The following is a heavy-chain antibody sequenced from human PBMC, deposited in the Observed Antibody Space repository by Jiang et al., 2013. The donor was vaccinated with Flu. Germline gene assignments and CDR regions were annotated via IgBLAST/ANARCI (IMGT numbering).Heavy chain of an antibody. CDR1: GFTFSSYA. CDR3: AKDPGGVGWLQDYYFDY. V-gene: IGHV3-23*01. J-gene: IGHJ4*02. Sequence: GLVQPGGSLRLSCAASGFTFSSYAMSWVRQAPGKGLEWVSAISGSGGSTYYADSVKGRFTISRDNSKNTLYLQMNSLRAEDTAVYYCAKDPGGVGWLQDYYFDYWGQGTLVTVSS. D-gene: IGHD5-24*01. CDR2: ISGSGGST.